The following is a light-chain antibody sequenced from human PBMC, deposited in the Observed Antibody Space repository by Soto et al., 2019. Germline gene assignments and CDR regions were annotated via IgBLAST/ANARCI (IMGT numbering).Light chain of an antibody. CDR2: EVS. J-gene: IGKJ2*01. CDR1: QSLLNSNGKTY. Sequence: IVMTQTPLSLSVTPGQPASISCKSSQSLLNSNGKTYLCWYLQKPGQPPQLLIYEVSRRFSGVPDRFSGCGSGTDFTLRISRVETEDVGVYHCMQGEQLPPTFGQGTKLEIK. CDR3: MQGEQLPPT. V-gene: IGKV2-29*03.